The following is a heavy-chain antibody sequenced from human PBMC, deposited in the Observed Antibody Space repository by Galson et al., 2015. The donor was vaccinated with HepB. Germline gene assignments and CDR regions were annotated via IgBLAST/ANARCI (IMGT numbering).Heavy chain of an antibody. D-gene: IGHD6-13*01. Sequence: SLRLSCAASGFTFSSYAMHWVRQAPGKGLEYVSAISSNGGSTYYADSVKGRFTISRDNSKNTLYLQMSSLRAEDTAVYYCVKCAAAAGRGWFDPWGQGTLVTVSS. CDR1: GFTFSSYA. CDR2: ISSNGGST. J-gene: IGHJ5*02. V-gene: IGHV3-64D*06. CDR3: VKCAAAAGRGWFDP.